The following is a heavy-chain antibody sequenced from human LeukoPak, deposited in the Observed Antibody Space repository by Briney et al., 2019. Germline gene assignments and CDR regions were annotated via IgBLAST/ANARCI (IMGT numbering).Heavy chain of an antibody. Sequence: SETLSLTCAVSGGSVTSSNWWSWVRQPPGKGLEWIGEIYHSGSTNYNPSLKSRVTISVDKSENQFSLNLSSVTAADTAVYYCARVLQYGDYAKFGYWGQGTLVTVST. CDR3: ARVLQYGDYAKFGY. CDR1: GGSVTSSNW. J-gene: IGHJ4*02. V-gene: IGHV4-4*02. CDR2: IYHSGST. D-gene: IGHD4-17*01.